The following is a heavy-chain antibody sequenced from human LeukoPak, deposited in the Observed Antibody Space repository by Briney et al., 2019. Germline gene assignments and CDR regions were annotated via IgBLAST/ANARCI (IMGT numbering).Heavy chain of an antibody. CDR3: AKEDYYDSSGYQDY. J-gene: IGHJ4*02. CDR2: IRYDGSNK. V-gene: IGHV3-30*02. CDR1: GFTFSSYW. D-gene: IGHD3-22*01. Sequence: GGSLRLSCAASGFTFSSYWMSWVRQAPGKGLEWVAFIRYDGSNKYYADSVKGRFTISRDNSKNTLYLQMNSLRAEDTAVYYCAKEDYYDSSGYQDYWGQGTLVTVSS.